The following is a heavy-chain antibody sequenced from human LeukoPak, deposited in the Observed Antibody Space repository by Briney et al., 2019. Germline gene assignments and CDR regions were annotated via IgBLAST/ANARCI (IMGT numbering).Heavy chain of an antibody. D-gene: IGHD2-15*01. V-gene: IGHV3-7*01. CDR1: GFTFSSYW. CDR2: IKQDGSEK. J-gene: IGHJ3*02. Sequence: GGSLRLSCAASGFTFSSYWMSWVRQAPGKGLEWVANIKQDGSEKYYVDSVKGRFTISRENAKNSVYLQMNSLRAGDTAVYYCAREKMTRVGWDVLDIWGQGTMVIVSS. CDR3: AREKMTRVGWDVLDI.